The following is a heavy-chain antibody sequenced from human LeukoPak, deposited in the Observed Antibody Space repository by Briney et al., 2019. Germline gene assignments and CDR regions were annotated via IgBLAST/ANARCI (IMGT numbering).Heavy chain of an antibody. CDR3: ARDARLHYYFDY. CDR1: YGSTSSNY. V-gene: IGHV4-4*07. CDR2: FYISGST. J-gene: IGHJ4*02. D-gene: IGHD4-11*01. Sequence: SETLSLTCTVSYGSTSSNYWSCFRQPAGRGLEWIGRFYISGSTKYNPSLKSQVTMSIDTSKNQFSPKLTSVTAADTAVYYCARDARLHYYFDYWGQGTLVTVSS.